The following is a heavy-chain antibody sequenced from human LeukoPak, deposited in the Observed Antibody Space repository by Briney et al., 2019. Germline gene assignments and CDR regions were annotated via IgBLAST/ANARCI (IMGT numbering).Heavy chain of an antibody. CDR3: ARLRYSGSGSYYSQFDY. Sequence: PSETLSLTCTVSGDFISDSSYYWGGLRQPPGKGVEWIGTIYYSGSTYHTPSLKSRVTISIDTSKDQFALRLTSVTAADTAVYYCARLRYSGSGSYYSQFDYWGQGILVTVSS. V-gene: IGHV4-39*01. CDR1: GDFISDSSYY. D-gene: IGHD3-10*01. CDR2: IYYSGST. J-gene: IGHJ4*02.